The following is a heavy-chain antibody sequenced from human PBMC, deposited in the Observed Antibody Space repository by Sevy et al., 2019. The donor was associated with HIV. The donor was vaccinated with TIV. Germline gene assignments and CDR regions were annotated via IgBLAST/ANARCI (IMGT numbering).Heavy chain of an antibody. CDR1: GFTFSSYS. Sequence: GGSLRLSCAASGFTFSSYSMNWVRQAPGKGLEWVSYISSSSSTIYYADSVKGRFTISRDNAKNSLYLQMNSLRDEDTAVYYCARVASRFPYCGGDCYPYYFDYWGQGTLVTVSS. CDR3: ARVASRFPYCGGDCYPYYFDY. CDR2: ISSSSSTI. D-gene: IGHD2-21*02. J-gene: IGHJ4*02. V-gene: IGHV3-48*02.